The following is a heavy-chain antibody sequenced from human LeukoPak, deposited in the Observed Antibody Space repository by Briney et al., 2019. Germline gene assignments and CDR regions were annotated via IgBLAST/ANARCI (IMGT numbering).Heavy chain of an antibody. J-gene: IGHJ4*02. D-gene: IGHD5-12*01. Sequence: GALRISCGTSGFRIRHSCKGLVRQASREGVELVPPFFASSGSTFYADSVKGRFTISRDSSKNTLYLQMNSLRAEDMTVYYCAKGAYDYIEMGYFDYWGQGTLVTVSS. CDR1: GFRIRHSC. CDR2: FFASSGST. V-gene: IGHV3-23*01. CDR3: AKGAYDYIEMGYFDY.